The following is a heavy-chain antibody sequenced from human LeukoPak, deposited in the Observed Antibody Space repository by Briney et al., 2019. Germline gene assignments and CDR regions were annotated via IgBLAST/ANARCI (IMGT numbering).Heavy chain of an antibody. V-gene: IGHV1-2*02. D-gene: IGHD6-13*01. Sequence: ASVKVSCKVSGYTFTGYYMHWVRQAPGQGLEWMGWINPNSGGTNYAQKFQGRVTMTRDTSISTAYMELSRLRSDDTAVYYCATLQQLVLAFDIWGQGTMVTVSS. CDR2: INPNSGGT. CDR3: ATLQQLVLAFDI. CDR1: GYTFTGYY. J-gene: IGHJ3*02.